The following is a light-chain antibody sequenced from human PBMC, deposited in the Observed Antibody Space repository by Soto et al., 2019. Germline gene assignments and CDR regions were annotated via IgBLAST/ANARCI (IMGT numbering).Light chain of an antibody. J-gene: IGLJ1*01. CDR1: SSDIGAYNY. CDR2: EVS. Sequence: QSVLAQPASVSGSPGQSITISCSGTSSDIGAYNYVSWYQRHPDKAPKFMIYEVSNRPLGVSDRFSASKSGNTAYLTISGLQAEDEADYYCSSYTTSSTLVFGTGTKVIVL. V-gene: IGLV2-14*01. CDR3: SSYTTSSTLV.